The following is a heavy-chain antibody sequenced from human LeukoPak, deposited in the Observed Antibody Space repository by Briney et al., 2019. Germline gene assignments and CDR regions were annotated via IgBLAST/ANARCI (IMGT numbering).Heavy chain of an antibody. D-gene: IGHD1-26*01. Sequence: PSETLSLTCTVSGGSVSSGLYYWSWIGQPPGKGLEWIGYIYYSGSTNYNPSLKSRVTISVDTSKNQFSLKLSSVTPEDTAVYYCARDPVGGSTIFDYWGQGTLVTVSS. V-gene: IGHV4-61*01. CDR1: GGSVSSGLYY. J-gene: IGHJ4*02. CDR3: ARDPVGGSTIFDY. CDR2: IYYSGST.